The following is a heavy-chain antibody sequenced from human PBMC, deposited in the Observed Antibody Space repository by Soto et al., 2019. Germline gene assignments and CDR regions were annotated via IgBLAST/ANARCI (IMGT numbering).Heavy chain of an antibody. CDR3: ATEGNRVRGPDY. CDR2: ISGTGGST. J-gene: IGHJ4*02. D-gene: IGHD3-10*01. Sequence: EVQLLESGGGLVQPGGSLRLSCAASGFTFSNYVLSWVRQSPGKGLEWVSAISGTGGSTYYADSVKGRFTISRDNSKNTLSVQMNSLRVEDTAVYYCATEGNRVRGPDYWGKGTLVNVSS. CDR1: GFTFSNYV. V-gene: IGHV3-23*01.